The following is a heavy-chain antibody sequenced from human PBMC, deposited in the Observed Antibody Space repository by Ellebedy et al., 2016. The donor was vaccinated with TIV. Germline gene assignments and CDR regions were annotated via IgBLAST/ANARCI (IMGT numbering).Heavy chain of an antibody. CDR3: ARVAAAVHSSVYNYDDAFDL. D-gene: IGHD3-22*01. CDR1: GFTFSSHW. CDR2: INSDGNTI. V-gene: IGHV3-74*01. Sequence: GESLKISCAASGFTFSSHWMHWVRQAPGKGLVWVSRINSDGNTISYADSVKGRITISRDNAKNNMYLQMNSLRAEDTAVYYCARVAAAVHSSVYNYDDAFDLWGQGTMVTVSS. J-gene: IGHJ3*01.